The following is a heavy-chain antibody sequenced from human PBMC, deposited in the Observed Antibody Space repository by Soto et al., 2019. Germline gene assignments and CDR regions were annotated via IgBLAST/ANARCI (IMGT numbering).Heavy chain of an antibody. CDR2: INPSGGHT. Sequence: QVQLMQSGAEGKKPGASVKVSCKASGNTFTNYYIHWVRQAPGQGLEWMGTINPSGGHTTYSQNFLGRVTXPXXXSXXTRYMELTSLTSDDTAVYYCARGGHVVVVPAAFDYWGQGTLVTVSS. V-gene: IGHV1-46*01. CDR3: ARGGHVVVVPAAFDY. J-gene: IGHJ4*02. CDR1: GNTFTNYY. D-gene: IGHD2-21*02.